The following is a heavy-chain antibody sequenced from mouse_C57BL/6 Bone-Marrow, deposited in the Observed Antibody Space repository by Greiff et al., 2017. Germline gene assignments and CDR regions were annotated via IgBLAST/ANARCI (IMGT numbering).Heavy chain of an antibody. Sequence: EVKLMESGGGLVKPGGSLKLSCAASGFTFSSYTMSWVRQTPEKRLEWVATISGGGGDTYYPDSVKGRFTISRDNAKNTLYLQMSSLRSEDTALYYCASSYYSNYDPTWFACWGQGTLVTVSA. CDR2: ISGGGGDT. CDR3: ASSYYSNYDPTWFAC. V-gene: IGHV5-9*01. J-gene: IGHJ3*01. D-gene: IGHD2-5*01. CDR1: GFTFSSYT.